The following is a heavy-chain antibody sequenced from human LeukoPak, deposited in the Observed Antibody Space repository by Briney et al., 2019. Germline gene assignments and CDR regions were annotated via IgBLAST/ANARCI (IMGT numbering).Heavy chain of an antibody. D-gene: IGHD3-10*01. CDR3: AREGLLWFGEFIDY. V-gene: IGHV3-48*03. Sequence: GGSLRLSCAASGLTFSSYEMNWVRQAPGKGLEWVSYISSSGSTIYYADSVKSRFTISRDNAKNSLYLQMNSLRAEDTAVYYCAREGLLWFGEFIDYWGQGTLVTVSS. CDR1: GLTFSSYE. CDR2: ISSSGSTI. J-gene: IGHJ4*02.